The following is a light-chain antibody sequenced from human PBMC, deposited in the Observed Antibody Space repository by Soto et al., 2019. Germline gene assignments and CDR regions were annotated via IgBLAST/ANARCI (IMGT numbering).Light chain of an antibody. Sequence: SYELTQPPSVSVAPGQTARITCGGNNIESKSVNWYQQKPGQAPVLVVYDDSDRPSGIPERFSGSNSGNTATLIINTAEAGDEADYYCQVWDSDNNPFYVFGAGTKVTGL. CDR1: NIESKS. V-gene: IGLV3-21*02. J-gene: IGLJ1*01. CDR2: DDS. CDR3: QVWDSDNNPFYV.